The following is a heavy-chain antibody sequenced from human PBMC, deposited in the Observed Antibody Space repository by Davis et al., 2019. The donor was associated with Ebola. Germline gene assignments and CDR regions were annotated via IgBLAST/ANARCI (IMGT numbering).Heavy chain of an antibody. J-gene: IGHJ5*02. D-gene: IGHD3-22*01. CDR1: GGSISSSSYY. CDR2: INHSGST. V-gene: IGHV4-39*01. Sequence: MPSETLSLTCTVSGGSISSSSYYWGWIRQPPGKGLEWIGEINHSGSTNYNPSLKSRVTISVDTSKNQFSLKLSSVTAADTAVYYCARSGVGSGYYYEYNWFDPWGQGTLVTVSS. CDR3: ARSGVGSGYYYEYNWFDP.